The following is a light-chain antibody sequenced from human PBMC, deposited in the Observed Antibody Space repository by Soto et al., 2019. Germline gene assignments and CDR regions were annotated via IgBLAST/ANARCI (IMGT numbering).Light chain of an antibody. CDR1: QSISSW. Sequence: DIHMTQSPSTLSASVVYRVTITCXASQSISSWLAWYQQKPGKAPKLLIYDASSLESGVPSRFSGSGSGTEFTLTISSLQPDDFATYYCQQYNSYSWPFGQGTKVDIK. CDR2: DAS. CDR3: QQYNSYSWP. V-gene: IGKV1-5*01. J-gene: IGKJ1*01.